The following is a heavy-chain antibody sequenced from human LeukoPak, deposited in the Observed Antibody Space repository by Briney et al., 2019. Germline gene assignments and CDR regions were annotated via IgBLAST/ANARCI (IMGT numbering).Heavy chain of an antibody. CDR3: ARGLSRPRRVRFLEWLSDYYYYYMDV. Sequence: GASVKVSCKASGGTFSSYAISWVRQAPGQGLEWMGGISRIFGTANYAQKFQGRVTITADESTSTAYMELSSLRSEDTAVYYCARGLSRPRRVRFLEWLSDYYYYYMDVWGKGTTVTVSS. J-gene: IGHJ6*03. CDR2: ISRIFGTA. V-gene: IGHV1-69*13. CDR1: GGTFSSYA. D-gene: IGHD3-3*01.